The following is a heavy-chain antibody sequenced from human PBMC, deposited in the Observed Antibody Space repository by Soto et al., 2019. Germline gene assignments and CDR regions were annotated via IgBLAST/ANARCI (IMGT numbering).Heavy chain of an antibody. CDR1: GFTFSSYA. CDR3: AKVAGVATGGTVGGLDP. V-gene: IGHV3-30-3*01. D-gene: IGHD6-13*01. Sequence: GGSLRLSCAASGFTFSSYAMHWVRQAPGKGLEWVAVISYDGSNKYYADSVKGRFTISRDNSKNTLYLQMNSLRAEDKGIYYCAKVAGVATGGTVGGLDPWGQGTLVTVSS. J-gene: IGHJ5*02. CDR2: ISYDGSNK.